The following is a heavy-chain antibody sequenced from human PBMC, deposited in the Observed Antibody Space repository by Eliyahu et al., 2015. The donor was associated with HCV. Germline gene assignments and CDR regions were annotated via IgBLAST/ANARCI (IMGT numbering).Heavy chain of an antibody. CDR3: ARGPAVFPLATAFDI. D-gene: IGHD3-10*01. Sequence: QVQLVQSGAXVKKPGASVKVXXXASGXTFTDYXXHXVRQXPGQGLEWMGRINTDTGGTNYAQKFQGRVTMTRDTSISTAYMDLSSLRSDDTAVYYCARGPAVFPLATAFDIWGQGTMVAISS. CDR2: INTDTGGT. J-gene: IGHJ3*02. CDR1: GXTFTDYX. V-gene: IGHV1-2*06.